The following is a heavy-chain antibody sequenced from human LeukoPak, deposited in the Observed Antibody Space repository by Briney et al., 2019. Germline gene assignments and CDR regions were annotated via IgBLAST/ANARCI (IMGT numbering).Heavy chain of an antibody. D-gene: IGHD3-22*01. Sequence: PSETLSLTCTVSGGSIISNYWSWIRQSAGTGLEWIGRIYGSGITDYNPSLTSRVTMSLDTSRKQFSLRLTSVTAADTAVYYCARLKFYDSTGYSPGYYMDVWGKGTTVSVFS. CDR1: GGSIISNY. CDR3: ARLKFYDSTGYSPGYYMDV. CDR2: IYGSGIT. V-gene: IGHV4-4*07. J-gene: IGHJ6*03.